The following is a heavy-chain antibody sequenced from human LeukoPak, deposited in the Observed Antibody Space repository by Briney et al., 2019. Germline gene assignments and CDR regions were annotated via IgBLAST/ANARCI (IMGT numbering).Heavy chain of an antibody. CDR3: ARAVGDSGYDFDLTFDY. Sequence: SETLSLTCTVSGGSISSGGYYWSWIRQHPGKGLEWIGYIYYSGSTYYNPSLKSRVTISVDTSKNQFSLKLSSVTAADTAVYYCARAVGDSGYDFDLTFDYWGQGTLVTVSS. CDR1: GGSISSGGYY. CDR2: IYYSGST. V-gene: IGHV4-31*03. J-gene: IGHJ4*02. D-gene: IGHD5-12*01.